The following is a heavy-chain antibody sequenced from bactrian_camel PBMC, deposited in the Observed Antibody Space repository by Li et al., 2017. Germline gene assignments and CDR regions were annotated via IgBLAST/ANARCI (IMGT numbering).Heavy chain of an antibody. D-gene: IGHD1*01. CDR3: AADHCNWYAPECFGP. J-gene: IGHJ6*01. V-gene: IGHV3S6*01. Sequence: VQLVESGGKTVQTGGSLRLSCQASGYHHSAYCLAWFRQAPGKAREGVAGIGTNGVAAAADSVKGRFTVTRDSAKNTLSLQMNSLKPEDTAVYYCAADHCNWYAPECFGPWGQGTQVTVS. CDR1: GYHHSAYC. CDR2: IGTNGVAA.